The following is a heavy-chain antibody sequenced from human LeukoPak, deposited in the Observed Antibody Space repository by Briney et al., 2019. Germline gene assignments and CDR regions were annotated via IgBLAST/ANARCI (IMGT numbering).Heavy chain of an antibody. CDR2: IHYTGST. J-gene: IGHJ4*02. CDR3: ARAGDWNDLPY. V-gene: IGHV4-59*01. D-gene: IGHD1-1*01. Sequence: PSETLSHTCTVSGDSISGYYWSWIRQAPEKGLEWIGYIHYTGSTNYNPSLKSRVTILVDTSENQFALKLTSVSAADTAVYYCARAGDWNDLPYWAQGILVTVSS. CDR1: GDSISGYY.